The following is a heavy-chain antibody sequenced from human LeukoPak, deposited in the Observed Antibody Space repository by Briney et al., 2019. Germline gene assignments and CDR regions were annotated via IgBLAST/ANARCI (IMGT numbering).Heavy chain of an antibody. CDR3: ARGPRLWFGELSKYYFDY. J-gene: IGHJ4*02. CDR1: GGSFSGYY. D-gene: IGHD3-10*01. Sequence: SETLSLTCAVYGGSFSGYYWSWIRQPPGKGLEGIGEINHSGSTNYNPSLKSRATISVDTSKNQFSLKLSSVTAADTAVYYCARGPRLWFGELSKYYFDYWGQGTLVTVSS. CDR2: INHSGST. V-gene: IGHV4-34*01.